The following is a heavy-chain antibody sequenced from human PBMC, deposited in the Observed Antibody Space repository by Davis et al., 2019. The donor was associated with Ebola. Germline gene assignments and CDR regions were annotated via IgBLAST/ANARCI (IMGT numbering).Heavy chain of an antibody. CDR2: IYHSGST. Sequence: MPSETLSLTCTVSGYSISSGYYWGWIRQPPGKGLEWIGSIYHSGSTYYNPSLKSRVTISVDTSKNQFSLKLSSVTAADTAVYYCARVNCISTSCYGLDYWGQGTLVTVSS. D-gene: IGHD2-2*01. CDR1: GYSISSGYY. V-gene: IGHV4-38-2*02. J-gene: IGHJ4*02. CDR3: ARVNCISTSCYGLDY.